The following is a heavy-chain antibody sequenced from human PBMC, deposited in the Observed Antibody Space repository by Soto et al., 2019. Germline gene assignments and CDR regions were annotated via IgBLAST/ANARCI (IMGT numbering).Heavy chain of an antibody. D-gene: IGHD3-22*01. CDR2: IYYSGST. J-gene: IGHJ4*02. V-gene: IGHV4-39*01. Sequence: QLQLQESGPGLVKPSETLSLTCTVSGGSISTSSYYWGWIRQPPGKGLEWIGSIYYSGSTYYNPSLKSRVTISVDTSKNQFSLKLSSVTAADSAVYYCARDYDSSGDYWGQGTLVTVSS. CDR1: GGSISTSSYY. CDR3: ARDYDSSGDY.